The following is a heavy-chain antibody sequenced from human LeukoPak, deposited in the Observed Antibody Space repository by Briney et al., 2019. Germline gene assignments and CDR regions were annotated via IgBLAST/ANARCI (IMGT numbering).Heavy chain of an antibody. CDR2: IYYSGST. CDR3: ARGPPVTSYYHYYGMDV. D-gene: IGHD3-10*01. Sequence: SETLSLTCTVSGGSISSSSYYWGWIRQPPGKGLEWIGSIYYSGSTYYNPSLKSRVTISIDTSKSQFSLKLNSVTAADTAVYYCARGPPVTSYYHYYGMDVWGQGTTVTVSS. J-gene: IGHJ6*02. CDR1: GGSISSSSYY. V-gene: IGHV4-39*07.